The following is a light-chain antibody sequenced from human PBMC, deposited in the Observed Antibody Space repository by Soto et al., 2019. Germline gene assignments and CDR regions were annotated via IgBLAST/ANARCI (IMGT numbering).Light chain of an antibody. V-gene: IGLV1-47*01. CDR1: SSNIGSNY. CDR2: RNN. CDR3: AAWDDSLSGRV. Sequence: QSALTQPPSASGAPGQRVTISCSGSSSNIGSNYVYWYQQLPGTAPKLLIYRNNQRPSGVPDRFSGSKSGTSASLAISRLRSEDEADYYCAAWDDSLSGRVFGTGTKLTVL. J-gene: IGLJ1*01.